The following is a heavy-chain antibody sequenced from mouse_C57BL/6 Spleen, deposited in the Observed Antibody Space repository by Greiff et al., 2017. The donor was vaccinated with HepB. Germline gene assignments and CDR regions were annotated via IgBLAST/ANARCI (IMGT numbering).Heavy chain of an antibody. CDR1: GFTFSDYY. CDR2: ISNGGGST. Sequence: EVKLVESGGGLVQPGGSLKLSCAASGFTFSDYYMYWVRQTPEKRLEWVAYISNGGGSTYYPDTVKGRFTISRDNAKNTLYLQMSRPKSEDTAMYYCARQREDDYDAWYFDVWGTGTTVTVSS. D-gene: IGHD2-4*01. J-gene: IGHJ1*03. V-gene: IGHV5-12*01. CDR3: ARQREDDYDAWYFDV.